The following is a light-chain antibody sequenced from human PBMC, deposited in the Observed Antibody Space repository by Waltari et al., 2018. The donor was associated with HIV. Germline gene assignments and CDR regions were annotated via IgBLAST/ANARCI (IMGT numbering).Light chain of an antibody. V-gene: IGKV1-39*01. J-gene: IGKJ2*01. CDR1: QSVSGY. CDR3: QQTDSTPYT. CDR2: AAS. Sequence: DIQMTQSPSSLSASVGDRVTITCRPSQSVSGYLNWYQQKPGKAPNLLIYAASSLQSGVPSRFSGSGSGTDFTLTISSLQPEDFATYYCQQTDSTPYTFGQGTKVEIK.